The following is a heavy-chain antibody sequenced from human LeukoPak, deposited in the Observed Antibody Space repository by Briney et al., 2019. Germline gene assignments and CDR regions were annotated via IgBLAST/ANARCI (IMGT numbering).Heavy chain of an antibody. Sequence: GGSLRLSCSASGFTFSSYAMHWVRQAPGKGLEWVAVVWYDGSNKYYADSVKGRFTISRDNSKNTLYLQMSSLRAEDTAVYYCARVQVAANTDYWYFDLWGRGTLVLVSS. J-gene: IGHJ2*01. D-gene: IGHD2-15*01. CDR3: ARVQVAANTDYWYFDL. CDR2: VWYDGSNK. CDR1: GFTFSSYA. V-gene: IGHV3-33*08.